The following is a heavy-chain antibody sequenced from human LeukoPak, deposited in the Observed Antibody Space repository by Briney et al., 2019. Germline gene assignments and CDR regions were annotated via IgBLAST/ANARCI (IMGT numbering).Heavy chain of an antibody. Sequence: ASVKVSCKASGYTFTSYDINWVRQATGQGLEWMGWISAYNGNTNYAQKLQGRVTMTTDTSTSTAYMELRSLRSDDTAVYYCARALKYQLLYVLGYWGQGTLVTVSS. CDR2: ISAYNGNT. CDR1: GYTFTSYD. D-gene: IGHD2-2*02. V-gene: IGHV1-18*01. CDR3: ARALKYQLLYVLGY. J-gene: IGHJ4*02.